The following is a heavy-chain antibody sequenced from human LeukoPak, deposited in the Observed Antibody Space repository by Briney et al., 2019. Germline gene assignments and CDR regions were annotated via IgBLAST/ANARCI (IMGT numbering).Heavy chain of an antibody. J-gene: IGHJ3*02. Sequence: PGGSLRLSCAASGFTFSNYAVHWVRQALDKGLEWVAPISNNGSNKYYTDSVKGRFTISRDNSKNTLYLQMNSLRAQDTAVYYCVRDRGAGFHAFYICGERKMVTVSS. CDR2: ISNNGSNK. CDR1: GFTFSNYA. CDR3: VRDRGAGFHAFYI. V-gene: IGHV3-30-3*01. D-gene: IGHD3-10*01.